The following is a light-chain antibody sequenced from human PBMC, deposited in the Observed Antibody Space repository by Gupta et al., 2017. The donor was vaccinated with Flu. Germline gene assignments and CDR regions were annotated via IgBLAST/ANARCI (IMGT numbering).Light chain of an antibody. CDR3: QQHGISSDT. CDR1: QSVHNNL. V-gene: IGKV3-20*01. J-gene: IGKJ2*01. CDR2: GAA. Sequence: EIVLTQSPGTLSMSQGERATLSCRASQSVHNNLLTWYQQKHGQPPRLLIYGAASRATGIPDRCSGSGSGTDFSLPIRRLEPEDVSVYYCQQHGISSDTFGQGTKLEIK.